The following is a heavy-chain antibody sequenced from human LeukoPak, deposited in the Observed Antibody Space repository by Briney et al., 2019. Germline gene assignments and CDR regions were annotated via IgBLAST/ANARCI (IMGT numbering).Heavy chain of an antibody. CDR3: AAAIASGSYYNSYYYYYGMDV. CDR1: GFTFTSSA. Sequence: GASVKVSCKASGFTFTSSAVQWVRQARGQRLEWIGWIVVGIVNTNYAQKFQERVTITRDMSTSTAYMELSSLRSEDTAVYYCAAAIASGSYYNSYYYYYGMDVWGKGTTVTVSS. V-gene: IGHV1-58*01. CDR2: IVVGIVNT. D-gene: IGHD3-10*01. J-gene: IGHJ6*04.